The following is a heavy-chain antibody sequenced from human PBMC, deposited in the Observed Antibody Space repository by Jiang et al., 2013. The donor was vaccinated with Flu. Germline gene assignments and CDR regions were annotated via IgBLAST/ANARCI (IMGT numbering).Heavy chain of an antibody. Sequence: KPGASVKVSCKASGYTFTSYGISWVRQAPGQGLEWMGWISAYNGNTNYAQKLQGRVTMTTDTSTSTAYMELRSLRSDDTAVYYCARTRSLYGGPADYGMDVWGQGTTVTVSS. CDR2: ISAYNGNT. J-gene: IGHJ6*02. CDR1: GYTFTSYG. D-gene: IGHD4-23*01. CDR3: ARTRSLYGGPADYGMDV. V-gene: IGHV1-18*01.